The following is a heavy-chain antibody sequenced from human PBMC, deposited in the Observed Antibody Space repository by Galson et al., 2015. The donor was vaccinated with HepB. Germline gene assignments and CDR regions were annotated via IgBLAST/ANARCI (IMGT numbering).Heavy chain of an antibody. CDR3: ARESQWLVSYYFYGMDV. D-gene: IGHD6-19*01. V-gene: IGHV3-33*01. CDR1: GFTFSNYA. J-gene: IGHJ6*02. Sequence: SLRLSCAASGFTFSNYAMHWVRQAPGKGLEWVAVIWSDGSSKYYVDSVKGRFTISRENSRNELYLQMDSLRAEDTAVYYCARESQWLVSYYFYGMDVWGQGTTVSVSS. CDR2: IWSDGSSK.